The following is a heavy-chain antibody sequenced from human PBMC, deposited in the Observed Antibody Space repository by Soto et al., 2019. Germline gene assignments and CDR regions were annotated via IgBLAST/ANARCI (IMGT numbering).Heavy chain of an antibody. CDR1: GYTFSTAW. CDR2: IKSKINGGTT. D-gene: IGHD3-22*01. V-gene: IGHV3-15*07. J-gene: IGHJ4*01. Sequence: GGSLRISFAACGYTFSTAWIAGVRQAPGKGLEWVGRIKSKINGGTTDFAASVKGRFAISRDDSTDMVYLQMNSLKPEDTAMYYCTTDSLFTMILVRFDFWGHGTLVTVSS. CDR3: TTDSLFTMILVRFDF.